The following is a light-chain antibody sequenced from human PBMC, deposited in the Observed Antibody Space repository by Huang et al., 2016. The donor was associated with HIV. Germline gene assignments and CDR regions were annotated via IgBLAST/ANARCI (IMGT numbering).Light chain of an antibody. V-gene: IGKV1-9*01. CDR1: QDISTS. J-gene: IGKJ4*01. CDR3: QQLSTYPVT. CDR2: AAS. Sequence: IQLTQSPSSLSASVGDRVIITCRASQDISTSLAWLQQRPGTPPKRLIFAASTLQPGVPSRCSGRGSGTDFTLTINNLQPEDFATYYCQQLSTYPVTFGGGTNVDVK.